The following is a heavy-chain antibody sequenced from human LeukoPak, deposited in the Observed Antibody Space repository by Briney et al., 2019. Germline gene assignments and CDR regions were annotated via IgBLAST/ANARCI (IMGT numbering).Heavy chain of an antibody. V-gene: IGHV4-59*12. CDR2: IYHSGST. J-gene: IGHJ4*02. Sequence: PSETLSLTCTVSGGSISSYYWSWIRQPPGKGLEWIGYIYHSGSTYYNPSLKSRVTISVDRSKNQFSLKLSSVTAADTAVYYCARATPMVRGVTFDYWGQGTLVTVSS. CDR3: ARATPMVRGVTFDY. D-gene: IGHD3-10*01. CDR1: GGSISSYY.